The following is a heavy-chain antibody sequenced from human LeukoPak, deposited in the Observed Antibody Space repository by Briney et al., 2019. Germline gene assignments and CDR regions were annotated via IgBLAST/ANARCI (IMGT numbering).Heavy chain of an antibody. CDR1: GGSISSSSYY. Sequence: SETLSLTCTVSGGSISSSSYYWGWIRQPPGKGLEWIGSIYYSGSTYYNPSLKSRVTISVDTSKNQFSLKLSSVTAADTAVYYCARGEGSSSRKNYYYYNMDVWGKGTTVTVSS. CDR2: IYYSGST. J-gene: IGHJ6*03. CDR3: ARGEGSSSRKNYYYYNMDV. D-gene: IGHD6-13*01. V-gene: IGHV4-39*07.